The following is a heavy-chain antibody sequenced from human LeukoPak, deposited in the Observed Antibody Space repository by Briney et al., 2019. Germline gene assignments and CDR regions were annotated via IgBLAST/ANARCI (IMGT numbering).Heavy chain of an antibody. J-gene: IGHJ4*02. CDR1: GFTFSGYA. Sequence: GGSLRLSCAVSGFTFSGYAMHWVRRAPGKGLEWVAVISHDGDNKYFADSVKGRFTISRDNPKNTHYLQMNSLRAEDTAVYYCARVPCSSASCYDDFFDYWGQGTLVTVSS. V-gene: IGHV3-30*04. CDR2: ISHDGDNK. CDR3: ARVPCSSASCYDDFFDY. D-gene: IGHD2-2*01.